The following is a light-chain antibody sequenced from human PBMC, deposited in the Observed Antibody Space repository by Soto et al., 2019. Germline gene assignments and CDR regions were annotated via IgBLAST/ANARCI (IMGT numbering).Light chain of an antibody. CDR3: CSYAGSRDVV. CDR1: SSDVGSYNL. CDR2: EGS. Sequence: QSALTQPASVSGSPGQSITISCTGTSSDVGSYNLVSWYQQHPGKAPKLMIYEGSKRPSGVSNRFSGSKSGNTASLTISGLQAEDEADYYCCSYAGSRDVVFGGWTQLTVL. V-gene: IGLV2-23*01. J-gene: IGLJ2*01.